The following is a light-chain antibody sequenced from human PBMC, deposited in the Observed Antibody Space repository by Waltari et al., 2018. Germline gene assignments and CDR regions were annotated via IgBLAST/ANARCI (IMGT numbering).Light chain of an antibody. CDR3: HSRDTTTNRV. Sequence: SSELTQDPPVSVALGQTVRITCQGDSLRRYYASWYRQRPGQAPILLIYGNNNRPSWIPDRFSGATSGNMASLTVTGAQAEDEADYYCHSRDTTTNRVFGRGTKLTVV. J-gene: IGLJ3*02. CDR2: GNN. CDR1: SLRRYY. V-gene: IGLV3-19*01.